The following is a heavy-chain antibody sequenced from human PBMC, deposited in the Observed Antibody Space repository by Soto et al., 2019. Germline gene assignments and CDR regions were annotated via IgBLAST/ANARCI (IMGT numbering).Heavy chain of an antibody. Sequence: QVQLVQSGPEVKKPGASVKVSCKASGYSFAGFYIHWMRQAPGQGLEWVGSINSNSGATTYAQKFQDSVAMTRDPSVSTAYMDLNRLTSDDTAIYYCAIIMTHSDSFDIWGQGTMVTVSS. J-gene: IGHJ3*02. CDR3: AIIMTHSDSFDI. V-gene: IGHV1-2*04. D-gene: IGHD3-16*01. CDR1: GYSFAGFY. CDR2: INSNSGAT.